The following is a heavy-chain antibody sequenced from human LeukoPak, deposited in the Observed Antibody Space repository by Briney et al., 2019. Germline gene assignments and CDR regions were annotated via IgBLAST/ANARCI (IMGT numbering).Heavy chain of an antibody. CDR1: GYTFTSYY. V-gene: IGHV1-2*02. CDR2: INPNSGGT. Sequence: ASVKVSCKASGYTFTSYYMHWVRQAPGQGLEWMGIINPNSGGTNYAQKFQGRVTMTRDTSISTAYMELSRLRSDDTAVYYCARGSGSYSYYFDYWGQGTLVTVSS. D-gene: IGHD1-26*01. J-gene: IGHJ4*02. CDR3: ARGSGSYSYYFDY.